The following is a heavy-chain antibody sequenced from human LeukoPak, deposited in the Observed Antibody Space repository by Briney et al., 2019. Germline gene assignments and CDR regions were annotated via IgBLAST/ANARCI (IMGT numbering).Heavy chain of an antibody. D-gene: IGHD6-6*01. Sequence: GGSLRLSCAASGFTFSSYAMSWVRQAPGKGLEWVSDVSGSGASTYYADPVKGRFTISRDNSKNTLYLKMTSLRADDTAVYYCAKDFPRARTSSLDYWGQGALVVVSS. V-gene: IGHV3-23*01. CDR2: VSGSGAST. J-gene: IGHJ4*02. CDR1: GFTFSSYA. CDR3: AKDFPRARTSSLDY.